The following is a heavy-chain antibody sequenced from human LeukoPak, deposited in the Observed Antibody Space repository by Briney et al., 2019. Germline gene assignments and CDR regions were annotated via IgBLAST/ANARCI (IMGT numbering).Heavy chain of an antibody. CDR1: GFTFSTYA. D-gene: IGHD4-17*01. Sequence: GGSLRLSCAASGFTFSTYAMHWVRQAPGKGLEWVTVISYDGSTKYYADSVRGRFTISRDNSKDTVYLQMRSLRPEDTAGYYCARDLDPPIDYGDYITDYWGQGTLVTVSS. J-gene: IGHJ4*02. CDR2: ISYDGSTK. CDR3: ARDLDPPIDYGDYITDY. V-gene: IGHV3-30*04.